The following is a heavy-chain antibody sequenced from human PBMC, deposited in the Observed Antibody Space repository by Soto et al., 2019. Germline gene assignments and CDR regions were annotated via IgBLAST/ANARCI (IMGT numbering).Heavy chain of an antibody. J-gene: IGHJ3*02. CDR1: GGSISSYY. V-gene: IGHV4-59*01. CDR3: ARGYYDSSGYWDDAFDI. Sequence: SETLSLTCTVSGGSISSYYWSWIRQPPGKGLEWIGYIYYSGSTNYNPSLKSRVTISVDTSKNQFSLKLSSVTAADTAVYYCARGYYDSSGYWDDAFDIWGQGTMVTVS. D-gene: IGHD3-22*01. CDR2: IYYSGST.